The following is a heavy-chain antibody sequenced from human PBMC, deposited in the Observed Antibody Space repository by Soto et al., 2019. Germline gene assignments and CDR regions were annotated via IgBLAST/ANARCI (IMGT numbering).Heavy chain of an antibody. V-gene: IGHV3-11*01. Sequence: QVQLVESGGGLVKPGGSLRLSCAASGFTFSDYYISWIRQAPGKGLEWVSYISSSGTIIYHADSVKGRFTISRDNAKNSLFLQMNSLRAEDTAVYYWARCKSIFYGMDVWGQGTTVTVSS. CDR1: GFTFSDYY. CDR3: ARCKSIFYGMDV. J-gene: IGHJ6*02. CDR2: ISSSGTII. D-gene: IGHD2-15*01.